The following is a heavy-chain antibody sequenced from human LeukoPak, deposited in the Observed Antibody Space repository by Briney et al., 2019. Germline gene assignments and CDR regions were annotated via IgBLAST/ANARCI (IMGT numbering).Heavy chain of an antibody. V-gene: IGHV3-21*01. CDR1: GFSFSSYS. Sequence: GGSLRLSCAASGFSFSSYSMNWVRQAPGKGLEWVSSISSNSYYIYYAASVKGRFTISRDNAKNSLYLQMNSLRAEDTAVYYCARVGLFDVLDIWGQGTMVTVAS. D-gene: IGHD3-22*01. CDR2: ISSNSYYI. J-gene: IGHJ3*02. CDR3: ARVGLFDVLDI.